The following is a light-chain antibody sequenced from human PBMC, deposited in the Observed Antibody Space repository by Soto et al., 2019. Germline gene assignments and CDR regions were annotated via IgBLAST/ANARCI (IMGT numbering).Light chain of an antibody. J-gene: IGKJ1*01. CDR3: QQYGSSPRT. Sequence: TQSPATLSVSPGEGVTLSCRASQTIKNLLAWYQQRPGQSPRLLIYGAFKRATGIPDRFSGSGSGTDFTLTISRMEPEDFAVYCCQQYGSSPRTFGQGTKVDIK. CDR1: QTIKNL. CDR2: GAF. V-gene: IGKV3-20*01.